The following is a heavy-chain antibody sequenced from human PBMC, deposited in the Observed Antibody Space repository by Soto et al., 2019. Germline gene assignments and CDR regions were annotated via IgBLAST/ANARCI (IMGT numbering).Heavy chain of an antibody. CDR1: GGSISSYY. D-gene: IGHD1-26*01. CDR3: ARAGGSYYSPYSYYGMDV. V-gene: IGHV4-59*01. Sequence: QVQLQESGPGLVKPSETLSLTCTVSGGSISSYYWSWIRQPPGEGLEWIGYIYYSGSTNDNPCLNSRVTISVDTSKNQFPLKLSSVTAADTAVYYCARAGGSYYSPYSYYGMDVWGQGTTVTVSS. CDR2: IYYSGST. J-gene: IGHJ6*02.